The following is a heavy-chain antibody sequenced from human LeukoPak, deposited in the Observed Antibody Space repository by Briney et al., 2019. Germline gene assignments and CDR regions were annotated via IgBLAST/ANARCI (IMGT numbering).Heavy chain of an antibody. CDR1: GYTLTELS. V-gene: IGHV1-24*01. CDR2: FDPEDGET. J-gene: IGHJ4*02. CDR3: ATTPLGYCSSTSCYSLDY. Sequence: AASVKVSCKVSGYTLTELSMHWVRRAPGKGLEWMGGFDPEDGETIYAQKFQGRVTMTEDTSTDTAYMELSSLRSEDTAVYYCATTPLGYCSSTSCYSLDYWGQGTLVTVSS. D-gene: IGHD2-2*01.